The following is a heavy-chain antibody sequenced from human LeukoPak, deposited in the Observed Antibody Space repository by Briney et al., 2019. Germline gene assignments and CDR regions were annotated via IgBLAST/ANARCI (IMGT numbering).Heavy chain of an antibody. J-gene: IGHJ4*02. V-gene: IGHV4-39*01. CDR3: ARHVIGREWFGELLSYYFDY. Sequence: SETLSLTCTVSGGSISSSSYYWGWIRQPPGKGLEWIGSIYYSGSTYYNPSLKSRVTISVDTSKNQFSLKLSSVTAADTAVYYCARHVIGREWFGELLSYYFDYWGQGTLVTVSS. CDR2: IYYSGST. D-gene: IGHD3-10*01. CDR1: GGSISSSSYY.